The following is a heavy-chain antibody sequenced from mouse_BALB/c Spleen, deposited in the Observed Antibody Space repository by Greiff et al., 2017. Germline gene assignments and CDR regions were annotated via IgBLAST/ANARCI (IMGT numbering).Heavy chain of an antibody. CDR3: AREDYYGSSPGWFAY. CDR2: INPYNDGT. J-gene: IGHJ3*01. CDR1: GYTFTSYV. V-gene: IGHV1-14*01. D-gene: IGHD1-1*01. Sequence: EVQLQESGPELVQPGASVKMSCKASGYTFTSYVMHWVQQKPGQGLEWIGYINPYNDGTKYNEKFKGKATLTSDKSSSTAYMELSSLTSEDSAVYYCAREDYYGSSPGWFAYWGQGTLVTVSA.